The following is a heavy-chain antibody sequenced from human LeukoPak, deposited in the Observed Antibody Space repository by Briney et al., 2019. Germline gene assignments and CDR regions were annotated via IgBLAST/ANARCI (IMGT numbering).Heavy chain of an antibody. Sequence: GASVKVSCKASGYTFTSYYMHWVRQAPGQGLEWMGIINPSGGSTSYAQKFQGRVTMTEDISTDTAYMELSSLRSEDTAVYYCATGHTDKHRIVVVPDNWFDPWGQGTLVTVSS. CDR1: GYTFTSYY. V-gene: IGHV1-46*01. CDR3: ATGHTDKHRIVVVPDNWFDP. CDR2: INPSGGST. J-gene: IGHJ5*02. D-gene: IGHD2-2*01.